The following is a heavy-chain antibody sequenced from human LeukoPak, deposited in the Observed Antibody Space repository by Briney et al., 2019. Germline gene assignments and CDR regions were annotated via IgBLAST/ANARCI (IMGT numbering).Heavy chain of an antibody. CDR1: GFTFSSYE. CDR3: ARAPAYSGSYYYVY. CDR2: ISSSGSTI. Sequence: GGSLRLSCAASGFTFSSYEMNWVRQAPGKGLEWVSYISSSGSTIYYADSVKGRFTISRDNAKNSLYLQMNSLRAEDTALYYCARAPAYSGSYYYVYWGQGTLVTVSS. J-gene: IGHJ4*02. V-gene: IGHV3-48*03. D-gene: IGHD1-26*01.